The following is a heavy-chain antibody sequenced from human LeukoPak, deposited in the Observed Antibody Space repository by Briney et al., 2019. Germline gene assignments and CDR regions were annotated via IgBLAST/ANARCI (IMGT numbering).Heavy chain of an antibody. CDR1: GFTFSSYS. Sequence: GGSLRLSCAASGFTFSSYSMNWVRQAPGKGLEWVSSISSSSSYIYYADSVKGRLTISRDNAKNSLYLQMNSLRAEDTAVYYCAREGTVISFDYWGQGTLVTVSS. CDR3: AREGTVISFDY. CDR2: ISSSSSYI. V-gene: IGHV3-21*01. D-gene: IGHD4-11*01. J-gene: IGHJ4*02.